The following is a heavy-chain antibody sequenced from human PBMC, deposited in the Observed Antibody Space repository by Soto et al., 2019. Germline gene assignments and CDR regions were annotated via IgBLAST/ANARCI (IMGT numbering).Heavy chain of an antibody. CDR3: ARAPVRGVINDAFDI. CDR2: INHSGST. CDR1: GGSFSGYY. Sequence: PSETLSLTCAVYGGSFSGYYWSWIRQPPGKGLEWIGEINHSGSTNYNPSLKSRVTISVDTSKNQFSLKLSSVTAADTAVYYCARAPVRGVINDAFDIWGQGTMVTVSS. J-gene: IGHJ3*02. V-gene: IGHV4-34*01. D-gene: IGHD3-10*01.